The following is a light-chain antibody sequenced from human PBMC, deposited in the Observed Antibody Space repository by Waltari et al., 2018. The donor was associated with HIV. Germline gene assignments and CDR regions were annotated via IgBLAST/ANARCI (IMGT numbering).Light chain of an antibody. CDR2: STT. V-gene: IGLV7-43*01. J-gene: IGLJ3*02. CDR1: TGAVTSGFF. Sequence: QTVVTQEPSLTVSPGGTVTLTCASSTGAVTSGFFPNWFQQKLGQATRAWIYSTTIKHFWTPARCSGSLLGGKAALTLSGVQPEDEAEYYCLLYYGGAQNWVFGGGTKLTVL. CDR3: LLYYGGAQNWV.